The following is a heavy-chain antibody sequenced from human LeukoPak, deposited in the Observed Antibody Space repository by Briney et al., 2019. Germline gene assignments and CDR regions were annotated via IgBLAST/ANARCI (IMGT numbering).Heavy chain of an antibody. CDR1: GSTFSSYW. CDR3: ARGRSVDV. CDR2: IKYDGSEK. J-gene: IGHJ6*04. V-gene: IGHV3-7*01. Sequence: GGSLRLSCSASGSTFSSYWMSWVRQAPGKGLEWVANIKYDGSEKYFVDSVKGRFTISRDNAKNSLYLQMNSLKAEDTAVYYCARGRSVDVWGVGTTVTVSS.